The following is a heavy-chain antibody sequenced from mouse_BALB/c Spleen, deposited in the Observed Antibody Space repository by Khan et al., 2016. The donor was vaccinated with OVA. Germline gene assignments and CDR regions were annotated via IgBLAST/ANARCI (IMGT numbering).Heavy chain of an antibody. D-gene: IGHD1-1*01. CDR1: GYSITSDYA. CDR3: ARSVYCSGSTFYYFDF. V-gene: IGHV3-2*02. J-gene: IGHJ2*01. CDR2: ISYSGYT. Sequence: EVQLQESGPGLMKPPQSLSLTCTVTGYSITSDYAWNWIRQFPGNKLEWMGYISYSGYTSYNPSLKSRISVTRDTSKNQFFLQLNSVTTEDTATYFCARSVYCSGSTFYYFDFWDQGTTLTVSS.